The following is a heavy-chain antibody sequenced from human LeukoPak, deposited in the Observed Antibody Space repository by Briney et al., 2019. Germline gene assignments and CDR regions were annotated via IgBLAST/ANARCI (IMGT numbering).Heavy chain of an antibody. CDR3: ARSRTSFGAETASTFAY. CDR2: IYYSGST. CDR1: GGSISSSSYY. Sequence: PSETLSLTCTVSGGSISSSSYYWGWIRQPPGKGLEWIGSIYYSGSTYYNPSLKSRVTISVDTSKNQFSLKLSSVTAADTAVYYCARSRTSFGAETASTFAYWGQGTLVTVSS. D-gene: IGHD3-3*01. J-gene: IGHJ4*02. V-gene: IGHV4-39*01.